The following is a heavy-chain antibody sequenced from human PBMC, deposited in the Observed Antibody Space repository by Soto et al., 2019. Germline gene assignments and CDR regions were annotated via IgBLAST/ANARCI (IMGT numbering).Heavy chain of an antibody. D-gene: IGHD5-12*01. CDR1: GYTFTSNW. CDR3: ARSRDGYNSVFDS. V-gene: IGHV5-51*01. J-gene: IGHJ4*02. Sequence: EVQLVQSGEEVKKPGESLKISCKASGYTFTSNWIGWLRQMPGKGLESIGIIYPDDSDTKYSPSFQGRVSISADKSISTAFLEWSSPKASDSAMYFCARSRDGYNSVFDSWVQGTLITVSA. CDR2: IYPDDSDT.